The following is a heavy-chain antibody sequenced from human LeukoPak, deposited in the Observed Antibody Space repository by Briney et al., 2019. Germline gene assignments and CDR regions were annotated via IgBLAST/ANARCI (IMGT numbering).Heavy chain of an antibody. CDR3: TTAEYGDFWSGYYNDYYYYYGMDV. CDR2: IKSKTDGGTT. V-gene: IGHV3-15*01. J-gene: IGHJ6*02. CDR1: GFTLSSYA. D-gene: IGHD3-3*01. Sequence: TGGSLRLSCAASGFTLSSYAMSWVRQAPGKGLEWVGRIKSKTDGGTTDYAAPVKGRFTISRDDSKNTLYLQMNSLKTEDTAVYYCTTAEYGDFWSGYYNDYYYYYGMDVWGQGTTVTVSS.